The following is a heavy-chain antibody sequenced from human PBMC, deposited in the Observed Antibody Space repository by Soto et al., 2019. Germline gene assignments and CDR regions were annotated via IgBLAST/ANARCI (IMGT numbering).Heavy chain of an antibody. V-gene: IGHV1-69*13. CDR1: GGTFSSYA. Sequence: VASVKCSCKASGGTFSSYAISWVRQAPGQGLEWMGGIIPIFGTANYAQKFQGRVTITADESTSTAYMGLSSLRSEDTAVYYCARGGITMIVVVINSMFDWFDPWGQGTLVTVSS. CDR2: IIPIFGTA. CDR3: ARGGITMIVVVINSMFDWFDP. J-gene: IGHJ5*02. D-gene: IGHD3-22*01.